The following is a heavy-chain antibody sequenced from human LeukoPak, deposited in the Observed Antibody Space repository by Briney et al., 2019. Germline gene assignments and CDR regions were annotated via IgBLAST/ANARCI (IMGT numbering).Heavy chain of an antibody. Sequence: PSETLSLTCTVSGGFISGSHYYWAWIRQPPGKGLEWIGMINYSGNRYYNPSLWSRATISVDTSTNQFSLNLNSVTAADTAVYYRERGYYYGAQETVVPVSS. V-gene: IGHV4-39*01. CDR2: INYSGNR. D-gene: IGHD3-3*01. CDR3: ERGYYY. CDR1: GGFISGSHYY. J-gene: IGHJ4*02.